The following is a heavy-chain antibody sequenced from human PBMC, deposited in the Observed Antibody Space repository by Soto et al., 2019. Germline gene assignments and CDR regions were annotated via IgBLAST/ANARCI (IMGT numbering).Heavy chain of an antibody. Sequence: SETLSLTCIVSGGSISIDYWSWIRQPPGKGLEWLGYIFYSGSTNYNPSLKSRVTIFVETSKNQFSLQLTSVTAADTAVYYCARAYNYGSSDSWGQGILVTVS. CDR3: ARAYNYGSSDS. CDR1: GGSISIDY. D-gene: IGHD5-18*01. J-gene: IGHJ4*02. V-gene: IGHV4-59*08. CDR2: IFYSGST.